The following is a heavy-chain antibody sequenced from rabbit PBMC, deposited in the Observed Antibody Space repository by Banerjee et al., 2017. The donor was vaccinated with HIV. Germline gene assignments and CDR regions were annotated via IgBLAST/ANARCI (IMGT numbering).Heavy chain of an antibody. D-gene: IGHD4-2*01. Sequence: QSLEESGGDLVKPGASLTLTCTASGFSFSSSYWICWVRQAPGKGLEWIGCIYGGNSGNTAYASWAKGRFTISKTSSTTVTLQMTSLTAADTATYFCARDAGYAGSNLWGPGTLVTVS. V-gene: IGHV1S40*01. J-gene: IGHJ4*01. CDR1: GFSFSSSYW. CDR2: IYGGNSGNT. CDR3: ARDAGYAGSNL.